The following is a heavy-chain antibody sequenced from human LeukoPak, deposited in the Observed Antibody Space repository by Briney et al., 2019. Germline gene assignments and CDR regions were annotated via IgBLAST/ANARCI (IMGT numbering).Heavy chain of an antibody. CDR2: IYHSGST. D-gene: IGHD3-22*01. CDR1: GYSISSGYY. Sequence: NPSETLSLTCAVSGYSISSGYYWGWIRQPPGKGLEWIRSIYHSGSTHYNPSLKSRVTISVDTSKNQFSLKLSSVTAADTAVYYCARVRPYYYDSSGYYPHDAFDIWGQGTMVTVSS. CDR3: ARVRPYYYDSSGYYPHDAFDI. J-gene: IGHJ3*02. V-gene: IGHV4-38-2*01.